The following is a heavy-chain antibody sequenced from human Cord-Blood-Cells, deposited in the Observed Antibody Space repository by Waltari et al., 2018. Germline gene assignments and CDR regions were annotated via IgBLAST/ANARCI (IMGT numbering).Heavy chain of an antibody. CDR2: IYYSGST. CDR3: ARRKLGFDFYFDY. D-gene: IGHD3-9*01. J-gene: IGHJ4*02. Sequence: QLQLQESGPGLVKPSETLSLTCTVSGGSISSSRYYWGWIRQPPGKGLEWIGSIYYSGSTYYNPSLKSRVTISVDTSKNQFSLKLSSVTAADTAVYYCARRKLGFDFYFDYWGQGTLVTVSS. CDR1: GGSISSSRYY. V-gene: IGHV4-39*01.